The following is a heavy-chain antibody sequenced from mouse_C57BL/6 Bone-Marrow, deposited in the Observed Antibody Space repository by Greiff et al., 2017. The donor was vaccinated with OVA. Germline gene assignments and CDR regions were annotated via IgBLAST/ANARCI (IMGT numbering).Heavy chain of an antibody. D-gene: IGHD4-1*01. V-gene: IGHV1-7*01. Sequence: QVQLKQSGAELAKPGASVKLSCKASGYTFTSYWMHWVKQRPGQGLEWIGYINPSSGYTKYNQKFKDKATLTADKSSSTAYMQLSSLTYEDSAVYYCARVELLGRGYFDYWGQGTTLTVSS. CDR1: GYTFTSYW. CDR3: ARVELLGRGYFDY. CDR2: INPSSGYT. J-gene: IGHJ2*01.